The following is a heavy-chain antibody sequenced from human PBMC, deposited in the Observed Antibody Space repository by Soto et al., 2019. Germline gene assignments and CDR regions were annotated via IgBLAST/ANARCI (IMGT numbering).Heavy chain of an antibody. J-gene: IGHJ6*02. CDR3: ARVVKVNGYSSSWAPEVYYYGMDV. CDR2: IIPIFGTA. CDR1: GGTFSGYA. Sequence: SVKVSCKASGGTFSGYAISWVRQAPGQGLEWMGGIIPIFGTANYAQKFQGRVTITADESTSTAYMELSSLRSEDTAVYYCARVVKVNGYSSSWAPEVYYYGMDVWGQGTTVTVSS. D-gene: IGHD6-13*01. V-gene: IGHV1-69*13.